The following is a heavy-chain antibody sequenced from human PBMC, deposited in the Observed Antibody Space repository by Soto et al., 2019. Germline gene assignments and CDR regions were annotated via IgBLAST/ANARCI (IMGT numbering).Heavy chain of an antibody. CDR3: ARETLELGGFDY. CDR1: GGSISSYY. Sequence: PSETLSLTCTVSGGSISSYYWSWIRQPPGKGLEWIGYIYYSGSTNYNPSLKSRVTISVDTSKNQFSLKLSSVTAADTAVYYCARETLELGGFDYWGQGTLVTVSS. V-gene: IGHV4-59*01. D-gene: IGHD1-26*01. CDR2: IYYSGST. J-gene: IGHJ4*02.